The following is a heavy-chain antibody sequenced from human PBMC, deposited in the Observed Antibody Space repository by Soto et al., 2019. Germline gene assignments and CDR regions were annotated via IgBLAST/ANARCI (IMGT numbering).Heavy chain of an antibody. Sequence: PSETLSLTCAVYGGSFSGYYWSWIRQPPGKGLEWIGEINHSGSTNYNPSLKSRVTISVDTSKNQFSLKLSSVTAADTAVYYCARFQLGGVYDLWSGYHLNWFDPWGQGTLVTVSS. CDR3: ARFQLGGVYDLWSGYHLNWFDP. V-gene: IGHV4-34*01. CDR2: INHSGST. D-gene: IGHD3-3*01. CDR1: GGSFSGYY. J-gene: IGHJ5*02.